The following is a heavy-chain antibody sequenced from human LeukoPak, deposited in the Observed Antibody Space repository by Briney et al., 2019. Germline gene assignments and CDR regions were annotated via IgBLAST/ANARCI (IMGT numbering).Heavy chain of an antibody. CDR3: AKSNTGGSYYCFDY. CDR2: ISGDGTRT. J-gene: IGHJ4*02. CDR1: GFSFSSYA. V-gene: IGHV3-23*01. D-gene: IGHD1-26*01. Sequence: GGSLRLSCAASGFSFSSYAMTWAHQAPVKGLEWVSAISGDGTRTYYADSVKGRFTISRDNSKNTLYLEMSSLRVEDTAIYYCAKSNTGGSYYCFDYWAQGTLVTVSS.